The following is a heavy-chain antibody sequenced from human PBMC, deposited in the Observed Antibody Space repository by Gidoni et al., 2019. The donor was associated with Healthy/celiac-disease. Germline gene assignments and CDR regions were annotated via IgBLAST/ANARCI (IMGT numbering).Heavy chain of an antibody. CDR1: GFPFRRYA. Sequence: EVQLLEYGGGLVQPGGSLRLSCDASGFPFRRYAMSWVRQAPGKGREWVSAMSGSGGSTYYADSVKGRFTISRDNSKNTLDLQMNSLRAEDTAVYYCARGRGIAVAAYWYFDLWGRGTLVTVSS. J-gene: IGHJ2*01. D-gene: IGHD6-19*01. CDR2: MSGSGGST. CDR3: ARGRGIAVAAYWYFDL. V-gene: IGHV3-23*01.